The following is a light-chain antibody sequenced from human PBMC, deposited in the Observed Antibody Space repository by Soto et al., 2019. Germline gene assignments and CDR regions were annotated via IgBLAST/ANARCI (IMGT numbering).Light chain of an antibody. CDR2: GDN. J-gene: IGLJ2*01. CDR3: AAWDVSLVV. Sequence: QAVVTQPPSASGTPGQRVTIFCSGSSSNIGTNTVIWYQQLPGAAPKLLIYGDNQRPSGVPDRFSGSKSGTSASLAISGLQSEDEADYYCAAWDVSLVVFGGGTKLTVL. V-gene: IGLV1-44*01. CDR1: SSNIGTNT.